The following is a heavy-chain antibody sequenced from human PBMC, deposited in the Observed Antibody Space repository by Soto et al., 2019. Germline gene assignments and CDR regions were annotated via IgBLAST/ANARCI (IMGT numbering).Heavy chain of an antibody. CDR1: GFTFIAYA. CDR2: ITGSGSSA. V-gene: IGHV3-23*01. J-gene: IGHJ4*02. CDR3: AKSGSFFYFDC. D-gene: IGHD1-26*01. Sequence: GGSLRLSCAASGFTFIAYAIIWVRQAPGKGLEWVSGITGSGSSAYYADSVKGRFTISRDNSKNTLYLQMNSLRAEDTAVYYCAKSGSFFYFDCWGQGTPVTVSS.